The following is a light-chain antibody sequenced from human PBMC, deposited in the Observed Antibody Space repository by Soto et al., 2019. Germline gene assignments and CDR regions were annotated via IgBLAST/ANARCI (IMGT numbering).Light chain of an antibody. J-gene: IGKJ4*01. CDR1: QSVRRN. V-gene: IGKV3D-15*01. CDR2: GAS. CDR3: QQHINWPLT. Sequence: EIVMPQSPATLSVSPGARATLSWRASQSVRRNLAWYKQKPGQAPRLLIYGASRRATDIPDRVSGRGAGTDCTRTSSRLEPEDCALDDCQQHINWPLTFGGGTKVDIK.